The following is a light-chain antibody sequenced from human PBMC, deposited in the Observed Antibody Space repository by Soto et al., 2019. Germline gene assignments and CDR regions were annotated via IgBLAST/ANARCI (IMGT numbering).Light chain of an antibody. J-gene: IGKJ1*01. Sequence: DIQMTQSPSSLSASVGDRVTITCRASQSIYNYLNWYQQKPGKAPQLLIFAASSLQSGVPSRFSGSESGTDFTLTISSLQPEDFATYYCQQSYSTPRTFGHGTKVEIK. CDR1: QSIYNY. V-gene: IGKV1-39*01. CDR2: AAS. CDR3: QQSYSTPRT.